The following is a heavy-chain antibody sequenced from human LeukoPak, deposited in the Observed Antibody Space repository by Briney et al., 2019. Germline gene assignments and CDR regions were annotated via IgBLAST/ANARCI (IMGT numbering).Heavy chain of an antibody. V-gene: IGHV4-61*02. D-gene: IGHD6-13*01. CDR1: GGSISSGSYY. Sequence: PSETLSLTCTVSGGSISSGSYYWSWIRQPAGKGLEWIGRIYTSGSTNYNPSLKSRLTISVDTSKKQFSLKLSSVTAADTAVYYCARGGSWENYFDYWGQGTLVTVSS. J-gene: IGHJ4*02. CDR2: IYTSGST. CDR3: ARGGSWENYFDY.